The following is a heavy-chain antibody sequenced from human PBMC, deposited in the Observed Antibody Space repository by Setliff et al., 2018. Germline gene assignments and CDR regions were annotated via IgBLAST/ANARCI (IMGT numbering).Heavy chain of an antibody. CDR2: ISAYNGNT. J-gene: IGHJ4*02. V-gene: IGHV1-18*01. CDR1: GYTFTSYG. D-gene: IGHD5-18*01. Sequence: GASVKVSCKASGYTFTSYGISWVRQAPGQGLEWMGWISAYNGNTNYAQKLQGRVTITRNTSISTAYMELSSLRSEDTAVYYCARDRGPDTAMEISDYWGQGTLVTVSS. CDR3: ARDRGPDTAMEISDY.